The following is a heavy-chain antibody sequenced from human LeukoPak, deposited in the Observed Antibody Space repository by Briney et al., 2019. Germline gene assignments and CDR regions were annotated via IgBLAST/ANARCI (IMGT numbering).Heavy chain of an antibody. Sequence: PGGSLRLSCAASGFTFSSYGMHWVRQAPGKGLEWVAVISNDGSDEYYADSVQGRFTISRDNPKNTLYLHMNSLSAEDTAVYYCAKEVYSSAWYVDYWGQGTLVTVSS. V-gene: IGHV3-30*18. D-gene: IGHD6-19*01. CDR3: AKEVYSSAWYVDY. CDR2: ISNDGSDE. J-gene: IGHJ4*02. CDR1: GFTFSSYG.